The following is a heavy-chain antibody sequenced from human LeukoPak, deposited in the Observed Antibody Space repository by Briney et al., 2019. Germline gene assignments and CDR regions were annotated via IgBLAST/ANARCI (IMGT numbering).Heavy chain of an antibody. V-gene: IGHV3-30*02. CDR3: AKRGSYDP. D-gene: IGHD1-26*01. CDR1: GFTFSSYG. J-gene: IGHJ5*02. CDR2: IRYDGSNK. Sequence: GGSLRLSCAASGFTFSSYGMHWVRQAPGKGLEWVAFIRYDGSNKYYADSVKGRFTISRDNSKNTRYMQMNSLRAEDTAVYYFAKRGSYDPWGHGNLVTVSS.